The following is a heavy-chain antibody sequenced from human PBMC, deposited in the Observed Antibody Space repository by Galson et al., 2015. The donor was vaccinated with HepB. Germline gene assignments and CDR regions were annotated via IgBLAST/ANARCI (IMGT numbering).Heavy chain of an antibody. Sequence: CAISGDSVSSNTAAWNWIRQSPSRGLEWLGRTYYRSKWYQDYAVSVKSRMTINSDTSKNQFSLHLNSVTPEDTAVSYCARVRTRRPPHYYYGLDVCGHGTTVTVSS. CDR3: ARVRTRRPPHYYYGLDV. V-gene: IGHV6-1*01. J-gene: IGHJ6*02. CDR2: TYYRSKWYQ. CDR1: GDSVSSNTAA.